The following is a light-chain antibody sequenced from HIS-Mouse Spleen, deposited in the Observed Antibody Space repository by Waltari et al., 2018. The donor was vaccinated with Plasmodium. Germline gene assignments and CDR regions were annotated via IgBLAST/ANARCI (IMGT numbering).Light chain of an antibody. CDR3: QQYGSSPYT. CDR1: QSVSSSY. CDR2: GAS. J-gene: IGKJ2*01. V-gene: IGKV3-20*01. Sequence: EIVLTQSPATLSLSPGARATLPCRASQSVSSSYLAWYQQKPGQAPRLLIYGASSRATGIPDRFSGSGSGTDFTLTISRLEPEDFAVYYCQQYGSSPYTFGQGTKLEIK.